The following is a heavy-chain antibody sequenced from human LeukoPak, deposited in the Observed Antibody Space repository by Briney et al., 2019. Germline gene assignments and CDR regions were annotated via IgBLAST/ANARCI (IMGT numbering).Heavy chain of an antibody. CDR3: ARGYDSSGYYPGALDY. V-gene: IGHV3-21*01. Sequence: GGSLRLSCAASGVTFSSYGSYSMTWVRQAPGKGLGWVSSISVRSIHIYYVESVKGRFTISRDNAKNSLYLQMNSLRAEDTAVYYCARGYDSSGYYPGALDYWGQGTLVTVSS. J-gene: IGHJ4*02. CDR2: ISVRSIHI. D-gene: IGHD3-22*01. CDR1: GVTFSSYGSYS.